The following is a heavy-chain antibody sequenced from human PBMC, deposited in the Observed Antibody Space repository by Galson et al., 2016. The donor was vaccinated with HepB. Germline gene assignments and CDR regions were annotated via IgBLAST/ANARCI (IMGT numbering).Heavy chain of an antibody. Sequence: SVKVSCKASGYSFTSYSMNWVRQAPGQGLEWVGWISVYNGNRKYAQKFQDRITITADKSASASYMELRSLRSDDTAVYYCASSTTHSDAWYYFDYWGQGALVTVSS. D-gene: IGHD6-19*01. CDR2: ISVYNGNR. J-gene: IGHJ4*02. CDR3: ASSTTHSDAWYYFDY. CDR1: GYSFTSYS. V-gene: IGHV1-18*04.